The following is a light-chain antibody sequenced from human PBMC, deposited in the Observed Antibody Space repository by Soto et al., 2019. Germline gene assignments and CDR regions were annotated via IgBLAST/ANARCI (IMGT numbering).Light chain of an antibody. Sequence: DIQMTQSPSAMAASVGDRVTSTCRASQSISSWLAWYQQKPGKAPKLLIYDASNLETGVPSRFSGSGSGTDFTVTISSLQPEDFATYSCQQYYNLPITFGQGTRLEIK. J-gene: IGKJ5*01. CDR2: DAS. CDR1: QSISSW. V-gene: IGKV1-33*01. CDR3: QQYYNLPIT.